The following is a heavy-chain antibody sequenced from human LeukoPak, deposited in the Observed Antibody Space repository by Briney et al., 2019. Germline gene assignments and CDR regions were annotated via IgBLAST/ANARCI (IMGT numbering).Heavy chain of an antibody. V-gene: IGHV1-46*01. J-gene: IGHJ6*03. CDR2: INPSGGST. D-gene: IGHD6-19*01. CDR1: GYTFTSYY. Sequence: ASVKVSCKASGYTFTSYYMHWVRQAPGQGLEWMGIINPSGGSTSYAQKFQGRVTMTRDMSTSTVYMELSSLRSEDTAVYYCARATRTYSSGWSLYYYYYMDVWGKGTTVTVSS. CDR3: ARATRTYSSGWSLYYYYYMDV.